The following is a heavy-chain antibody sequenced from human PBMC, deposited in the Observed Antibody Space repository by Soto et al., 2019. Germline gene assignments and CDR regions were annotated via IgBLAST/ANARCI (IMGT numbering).Heavy chain of an antibody. J-gene: IGHJ5*02. Sequence: QLQLQESGPGLVKPSETLSLTCTVSGGSISSSSYYWGWIRQPPGKGLEWIGNIYYSGSTYYNPSLKSRVTVSVDTSKNQFSLRLTSVTAADTAVYYCVRAVCGSCYAGGRNSFDPWGQGTLVTVSS. V-gene: IGHV4-39*01. CDR2: IYYSGST. D-gene: IGHD2-15*01. CDR3: VRAVCGSCYAGGRNSFDP. CDR1: GGSISSSSYY.